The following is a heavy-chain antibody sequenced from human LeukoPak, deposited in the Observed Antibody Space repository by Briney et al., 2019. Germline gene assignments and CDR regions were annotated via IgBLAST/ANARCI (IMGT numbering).Heavy chain of an antibody. CDR2: IGTAGDT. CDR3: ARGRYDILTGYYSGYDY. J-gene: IGHJ4*02. V-gene: IGHV3-13*01. Sequence: GGSLRLSCAASGFIFSSYDMHWVRQATGKGVEWVSAIGTAGDTYYPGSVKGRFTTSRENAKNSLYLQMNSLRAGDTAVYYCARGRYDILTGYYSGYDYWGQGTLVTVSS. D-gene: IGHD3-9*01. CDR1: GFIFSSYD.